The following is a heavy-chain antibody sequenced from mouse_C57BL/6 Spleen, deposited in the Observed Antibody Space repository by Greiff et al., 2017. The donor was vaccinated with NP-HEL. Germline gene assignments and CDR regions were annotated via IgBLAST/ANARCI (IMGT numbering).Heavy chain of an antibody. CDR3: ARVYYDYDDAMDY. CDR2: INPNNGGT. J-gene: IGHJ4*01. V-gene: IGHV1-22*01. D-gene: IGHD2-4*01. Sequence: EVQLQQSGPELVKPGASVKMSCKASGYTFTDYNMHWVKQSHGKSLEWIGYINPNNGGTSYNQKFNGKATLTVNKSSSTAYMELRSLTSEDSAVYYCARVYYDYDDAMDYWGQGTSVTVSS. CDR1: GYTFTDYN.